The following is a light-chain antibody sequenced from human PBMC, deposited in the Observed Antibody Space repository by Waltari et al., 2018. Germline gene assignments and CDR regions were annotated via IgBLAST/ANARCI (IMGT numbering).Light chain of an antibody. J-gene: IGKJ4*01. CDR1: QSISSY. V-gene: IGKV1-39*01. Sequence: DIQMTQSPSSLSASVGERGNITCRASQSISSYLNWYQQKPGKAPKLLIYAASSLQSGVPSRFSGSGSGTDFTLTISSLQPEDFATYYCQQSYSTPLTFGGGTKVEIK. CDR3: QQSYSTPLT. CDR2: AAS.